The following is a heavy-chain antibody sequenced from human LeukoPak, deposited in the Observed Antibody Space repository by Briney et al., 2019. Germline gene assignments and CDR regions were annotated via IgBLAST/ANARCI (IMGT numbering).Heavy chain of an antibody. D-gene: IGHD5-12*01. CDR3: AGEQQNSGYDCDY. V-gene: IGHV3-66*01. J-gene: IGHJ4*02. CDR1: GFTVSSNY. Sequence: GGSLRLSCAASGFTVSSNYVSWVRQAPGKGLEWVSVIYSGGSTYYADSVKGRFTISRDNSKNTLYLQMNSLRAEDTAVYYCAGEQQNSGYDCDYWGQGTLVTVSS. CDR2: IYSGGST.